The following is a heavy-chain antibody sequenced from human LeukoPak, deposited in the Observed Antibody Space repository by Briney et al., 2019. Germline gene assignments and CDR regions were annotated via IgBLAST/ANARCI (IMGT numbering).Heavy chain of an antibody. V-gene: IGHV4-34*01. CDR3: AXXXTLPYGSGSYRLRQRYFDL. CDR1: GGSFSGYY. D-gene: IGHD3-10*01. Sequence: SETLSLTCAVYGGSFSGYYWSWIRQPPGKGLEWIGEINHSGSTNYNPSLKSRVTISVDTSKNQFSLTLSSVTAADTAVYYCAXXXTLPYGSGSYRLRQRYFDLWGRGTLVTVSS. CDR2: INHSGST. J-gene: IGHJ2*01.